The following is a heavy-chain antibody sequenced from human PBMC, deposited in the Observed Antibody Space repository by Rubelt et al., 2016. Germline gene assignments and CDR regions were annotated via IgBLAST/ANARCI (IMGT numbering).Heavy chain of an antibody. CDR3: AKDIGGLTRTFDS. J-gene: IGHJ4*02. Sequence: EVQLLESGGGLLQPGGSLRLSCAASGFTFSSYAMSWVRQAPGKGLEWVSTLGGSGGSTYYADAVKGRFTISSDDSKNTLYLQGNSLRAEETATEFWAKDIGGLTRTFDSWGQGTLVLVSS. V-gene: IGHV3-23*01. CDR2: LGGSGGST. D-gene: IGHD3-16*01. CDR1: GFTFSSYA.